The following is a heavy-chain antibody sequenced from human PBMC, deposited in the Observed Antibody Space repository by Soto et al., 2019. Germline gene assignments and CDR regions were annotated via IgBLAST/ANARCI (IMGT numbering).Heavy chain of an antibody. J-gene: IGHJ3*02. D-gene: IGHD5-18*01. CDR2: IYPDDSDT. V-gene: IGHV5-51*01. Sequence: LGESLKISCKGSGYSFSDYWIGWVRQMPGKGLEWMGIIYPDDSDTRYSPSFQGQVTISADKSITTAYLQWSSLKASDTAMYYCARATWLQVWSHAFDIWGQGTMVTVSS. CDR1: GYSFSDYW. CDR3: ARATWLQVWSHAFDI.